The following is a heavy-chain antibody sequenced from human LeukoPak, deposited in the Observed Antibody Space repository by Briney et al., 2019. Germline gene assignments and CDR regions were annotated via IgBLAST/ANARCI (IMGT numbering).Heavy chain of an antibody. Sequence: PSETLSLTCAVYGGSLSGYYWSWIRQPPGKGLEWIGEINHSGSTNHNPSLKSRVTISVDTSKNQFSLKLSSVTAADTAVYYCARTVYSSGWLQIDYWGQGTLVTVSS. CDR1: GGSLSGYY. CDR2: INHSGST. CDR3: ARTVYSSGWLQIDY. D-gene: IGHD6-19*01. V-gene: IGHV4-34*01. J-gene: IGHJ4*02.